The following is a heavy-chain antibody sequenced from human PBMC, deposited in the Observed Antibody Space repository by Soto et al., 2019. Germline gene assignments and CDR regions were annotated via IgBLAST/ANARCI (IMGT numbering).Heavy chain of an antibody. CDR2: ISSSGSTI. J-gene: IGHJ5*02. CDR3: ASWPGYSSGWYDT. D-gene: IGHD6-19*01. Sequence: GSLRLSCAASGFTFSSYEMNWVRQAPGKGLEWVSYISSSGSTIYYADSVKGRFTISRDNAKNSLYLQMNSLRAEDTAVYYCASWPGYSSGWYDTWGQGTLVTVSS. CDR1: GFTFSSYE. V-gene: IGHV3-48*03.